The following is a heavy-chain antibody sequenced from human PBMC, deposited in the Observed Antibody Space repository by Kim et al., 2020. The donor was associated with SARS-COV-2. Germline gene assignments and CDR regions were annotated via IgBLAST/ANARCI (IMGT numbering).Heavy chain of an antibody. CDR3: TTAGYLLLWFGERGFDP. D-gene: IGHD3-10*01. CDR1: GFTFSNAW. V-gene: IGHV3-15*01. CDR2: IKSKNDGGTT. J-gene: IGHJ5*02. Sequence: GGSLRLSCAASGFTFSNAWVSWVRQAPGKGLEWVGRIKSKNDGGTTDYAAPVKGRFTISRDDSKNTLYLQMNSLKTEDTAVYYCTTAGYLLLWFGERGFDPWGQGTLVTVSS.